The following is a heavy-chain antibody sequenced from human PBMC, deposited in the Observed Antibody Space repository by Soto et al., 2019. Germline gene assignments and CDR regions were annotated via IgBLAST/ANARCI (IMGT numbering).Heavy chain of an antibody. CDR3: ARGGDTAMGMVV. CDR1: GGAFSSYA. CDR2: IIPIFGTA. Sequence: GASVKVSCKASGGAFSSYAISWVRQAPGQGLEWMGGIIPIFGTANYAQKFQGRVTITADKSTSTAYMELSSLRSEDTAVYYCARGGDTAMGMVVWGQGTTVTVSS. J-gene: IGHJ6*02. V-gene: IGHV1-69*06. D-gene: IGHD5-18*01.